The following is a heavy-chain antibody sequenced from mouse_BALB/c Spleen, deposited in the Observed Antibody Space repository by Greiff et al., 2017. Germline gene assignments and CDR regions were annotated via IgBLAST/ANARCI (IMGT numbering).Heavy chain of an antibody. J-gene: IGHJ4*01. V-gene: IGHV5-17*02. Sequence: EVKLVESGGGLVQPGGSRKLSCAASGFPFSSFGMHWVRQAPEKGLEWVAYISSGSSTIYYADTVKGRFTISRDNPKNTLFLQMTSLRSEDTAMYYCARRGYDKGDAMDYWGQGTSVTVSS. CDR3: ARRGYDKGDAMDY. D-gene: IGHD2-2*01. CDR2: ISSGSSTI. CDR1: GFPFSSFG.